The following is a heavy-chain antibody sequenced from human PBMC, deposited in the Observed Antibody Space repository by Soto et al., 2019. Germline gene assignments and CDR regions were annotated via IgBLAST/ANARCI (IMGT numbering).Heavy chain of an antibody. CDR3: ARDGVAFAPGTNSALRGVDFDY. Sequence: PGGSLRLSCAASGFTFSSYSMNWVRQAPGKGLEWVSYISSSSSTIYYADSVKGRFTISRDNAKNSLYLQMNSLRAEDTAVYYCARDGVAFAPGTNSALRGVDFDYWGQGTLVTVSS. V-gene: IGHV3-48*01. D-gene: IGHD1-1*01. J-gene: IGHJ4*02. CDR1: GFTFSSYS. CDR2: ISSSSSTI.